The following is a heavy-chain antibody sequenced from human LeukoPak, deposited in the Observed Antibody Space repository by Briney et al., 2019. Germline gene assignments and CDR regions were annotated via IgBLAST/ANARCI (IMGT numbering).Heavy chain of an antibody. CDR1: GFTFSSYS. Sequence: GGSLRLSCAASGFTFSSYSMNWVRQAPGKGLEWVSSISSSSSCIYYADSVEGRFTISRDNAKNSLYLQMNSLRAEDTAVYYCARDGYSSSAFWDIVVVPAAIPDYWGQGTLVTVSS. J-gene: IGHJ4*02. CDR3: ARDGYSSSAFWDIVVVPAAIPDY. CDR2: ISSSSSCI. D-gene: IGHD2-2*01. V-gene: IGHV3-21*01.